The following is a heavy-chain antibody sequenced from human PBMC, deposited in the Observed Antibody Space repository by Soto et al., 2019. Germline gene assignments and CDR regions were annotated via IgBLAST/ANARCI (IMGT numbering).Heavy chain of an antibody. Sequence: SETLSLTGSVSGGSISTSRCYLAWIRQPPGEGLEWIGSIYHTGNAYYNPSLKSRVTISVDTSKNQFSLKLTSVTAADAALYYCARDFFDSSDYTTNWFDPWGQGTLVTVSS. J-gene: IGHJ5*02. CDR1: GGSISTSRCY. V-gene: IGHV4-39*01. D-gene: IGHD3-22*01. CDR3: ARDFFDSSDYTTNWFDP. CDR2: IYHTGNA.